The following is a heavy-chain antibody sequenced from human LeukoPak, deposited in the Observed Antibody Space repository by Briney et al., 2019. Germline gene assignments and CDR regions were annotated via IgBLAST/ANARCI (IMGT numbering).Heavy chain of an antibody. V-gene: IGHV3-7*01. CDR1: GFTFSSYW. CDR2: IKQDGSEK. CDR3: ARDSVSMVRGVISAAEYFQH. J-gene: IGHJ1*01. Sequence: GSLRLSCAASGFTFSSYWMSWVRQAPGKGLEWVANIKQDGSEKYYVDSVKGRFTISRDNAKNSLYLQMSSLRAEDTAVYYCARDSVSMVRGVISAAEYFQHWGQGTLVTVSS. D-gene: IGHD3-10*01.